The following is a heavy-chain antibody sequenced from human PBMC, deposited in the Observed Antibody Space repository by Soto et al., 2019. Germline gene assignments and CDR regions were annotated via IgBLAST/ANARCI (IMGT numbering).Heavy chain of an antibody. J-gene: IGHJ6*03. CDR2: IYYSGST. V-gene: IGHV4-59*01. CDR1: GGSISSYY. Sequence: SETLSLTCTVAGGSISSYYWSWIRQPPGKGLEWIGYIYYSGSTNYNPSLKSRVTISVDTSKNQFSLKLSSVTAADTAVYYCARLRGSFLYYFYYHFLDVRGKGTTVTVSS. CDR3: ARLRGSFLYYFYYHFLDV.